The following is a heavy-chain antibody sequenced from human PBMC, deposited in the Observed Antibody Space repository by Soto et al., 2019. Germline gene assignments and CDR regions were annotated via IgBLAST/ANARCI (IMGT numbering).Heavy chain of an antibody. Sequence: GGSLRLSCAASGFTFSSYAMSWVRQAPGKGLEWVSDISGSGGSTYYADSVKGRFTISRDNSKNTLYLQMNSLRAEDTAVYYCVRQGVGATPRRFDYWGQGTLVTVSS. J-gene: IGHJ4*02. D-gene: IGHD1-26*01. CDR2: ISGSGGST. V-gene: IGHV3-23*01. CDR3: VRQGVGATPRRFDY. CDR1: GFTFSSYA.